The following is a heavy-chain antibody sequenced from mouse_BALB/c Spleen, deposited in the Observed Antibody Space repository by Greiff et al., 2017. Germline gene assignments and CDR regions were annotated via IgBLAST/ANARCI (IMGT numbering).Heavy chain of an antibody. V-gene: IGHV1-54*01. CDR2: INPGSGGT. J-gene: IGHJ4*01. CDR3: ARSAVNYAMDY. CDR1: GYAFTNYL. Sequence: QVQLKESGAELVRPGTSVKVSCKASGYAFTNYLIEWVKQRPGQGLEWIGVINPGSGGTNYNEKFKGKATLTADKSSSTAYLQLSSLTSDDSEVYFCARSAVNYAMDYWGQGTSVTVSS.